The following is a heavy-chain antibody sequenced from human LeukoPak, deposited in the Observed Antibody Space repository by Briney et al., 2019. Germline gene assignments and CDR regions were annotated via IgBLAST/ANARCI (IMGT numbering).Heavy chain of an antibody. V-gene: IGHV1-69*13. Sequence: SVKVSCKASGGTFSSYAISWVRQAPGQGLEWMGGIIPIFGTANYAQKFQGRVTITADESTSTAYMELSSLRSEDTAVYYCARAFAGYCSSTSCPNYYYYYYMDVWGKGTTVTVSS. CDR1: GGTFSSYA. D-gene: IGHD2-2*01. CDR3: ARAFAGYCSSTSCPNYYYYYYMDV. J-gene: IGHJ6*03. CDR2: IIPIFGTA.